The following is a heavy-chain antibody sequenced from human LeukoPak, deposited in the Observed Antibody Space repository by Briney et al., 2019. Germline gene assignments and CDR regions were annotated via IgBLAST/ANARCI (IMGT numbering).Heavy chain of an antibody. J-gene: IGHJ4*02. CDR2: MTGSGGST. D-gene: IGHD2-21*02. V-gene: IGHV3-23*01. CDR3: SKEPRYCGTGCYFLADS. Sequence: GGSLRLSCAASGFTFTSYTMTWVRQAPGKGLEWVSAMTGSGGSTFYADSVKGRFTISRDNSKNTVYLQMSSLRAEDTAVYYCSKEPRYCGTGCYFLADSWGQGTLVTVSS. CDR1: GFTFTSYT.